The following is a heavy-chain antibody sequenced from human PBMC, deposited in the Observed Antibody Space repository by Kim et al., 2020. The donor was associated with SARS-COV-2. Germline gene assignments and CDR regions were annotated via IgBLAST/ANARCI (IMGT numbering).Heavy chain of an antibody. D-gene: IGHD3-10*01. CDR3: ARSRAYYYGSGSYYNPLNP. V-gene: IGHV4-34*01. Sequence: SETLSLTCAVYGGSFSGYYWSWIRQPPGKGLEWIGEINHSGSTNYNPSLKSRVTISVDTSKNQFSLKLSSVTAADTAVYYCARSRAYYYGSGSYYNPLNPWGQGTLVTVSS. CDR1: GGSFSGYY. CDR2: INHSGST. J-gene: IGHJ5*02.